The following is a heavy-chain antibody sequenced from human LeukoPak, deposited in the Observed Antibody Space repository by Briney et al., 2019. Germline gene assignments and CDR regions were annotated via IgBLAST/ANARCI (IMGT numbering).Heavy chain of an antibody. J-gene: IGHJ6*02. CDR1: GFTFSSYW. D-gene: IGHD3-10*01. Sequence: GGSLRLSCAASGFTFSSYWMHWVRQAPGKGLVWVSRITSDGSSTSYADSVKGRFSTSYADSVKGRFTISRDNAKNTLYLQMNSLRAEDTAVYYCAREGRDTMVRGKYGMDVWGRGTTVTVSS. CDR3: AREGRDTMVRGKYGMDV. CDR2: ITSDGSST. V-gene: IGHV3-74*01.